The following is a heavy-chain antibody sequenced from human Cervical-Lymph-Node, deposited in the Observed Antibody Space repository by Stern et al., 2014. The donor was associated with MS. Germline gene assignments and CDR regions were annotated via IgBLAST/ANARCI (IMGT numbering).Heavy chain of an antibody. CDR2: IVPVFHSS. Sequence: VQLVQSGAEVRKPGSSVKVSCKASGDTYAINWVRQAPGQGLEWMGGIVPVFHSSNYAPKFQGRVTITAQTSTNTVNMELNRRKSQDTAIYYCATLGGLKYGYFEYWGQGTLVTVSS. D-gene: IGHD3-10*01. CDR3: ATLGGLKYGYFEY. V-gene: IGHV1-69*14. CDR1: GDTYA. J-gene: IGHJ4*02.